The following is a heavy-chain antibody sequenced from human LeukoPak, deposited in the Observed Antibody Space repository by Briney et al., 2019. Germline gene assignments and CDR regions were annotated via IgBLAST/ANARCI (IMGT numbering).Heavy chain of an antibody. D-gene: IGHD3-3*01. CDR2: IYTSGST. J-gene: IGHJ4*02. V-gene: IGHV4-4*07. CDR1: GGSISSYY. CDR3: AREGFLVVLFDY. Sequence: SETLSLTCTVSGGSISSYYWSWIRQPAGKGLEWIGRIYTSGSTNYNPSLKSRVTMSVDKSKNQFSLRLSSVTAADTAVYYCAREGFLVVLFDYWGQGTLVTVSS.